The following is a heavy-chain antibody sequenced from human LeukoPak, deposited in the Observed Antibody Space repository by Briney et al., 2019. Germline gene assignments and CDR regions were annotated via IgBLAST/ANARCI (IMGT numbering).Heavy chain of an antibody. CDR1: GYSFTSYW. CDR3: ASVATHYYDSSLKGEDAFDI. Sequence: GESLKISCKGSGYSFTSYWIGWVRQMPGKGLEWMGIIYPGDSDTRYSPSFQGQVTISADKSISTAYLQWSSLKASDTAMYYCASVATHYYDSSLKGEDAFDIWGQGTMVTVSS. J-gene: IGHJ3*02. CDR2: IYPGDSDT. V-gene: IGHV5-51*01. D-gene: IGHD3-22*01.